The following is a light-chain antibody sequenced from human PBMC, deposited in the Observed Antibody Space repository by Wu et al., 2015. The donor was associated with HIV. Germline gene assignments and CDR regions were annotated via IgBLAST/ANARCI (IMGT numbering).Light chain of an antibody. J-gene: IGKJ1*01. CDR2: DTA. CDR3: QYYGRPPWT. Sequence: EIVLTQSPGTLSLSPGERVTVSCRASQSVNYRNLAWYQQKPGQAPRLLMYDTATRMPGIPDRISGGGSGTDFTLTISRLEPEDFAVYYCQYYGRPPWTFGQGTKVEV. CDR1: QSVNYRN. V-gene: IGKV3-20*01.